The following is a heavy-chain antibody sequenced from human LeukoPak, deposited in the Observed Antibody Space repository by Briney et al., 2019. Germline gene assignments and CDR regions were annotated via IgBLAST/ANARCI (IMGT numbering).Heavy chain of an antibody. CDR3: AREVPFCSSGPNCYRRFDY. V-gene: IGHV4-39*07. CDR2: IYYSGST. J-gene: IGHJ4*02. Sequence: PSETLSLTCTVSGVSISSSGYYWGWIRQPPGKGLEWIGNIYYSGSTYDNSSLKSRVTISLDMSKNQCSLNLSSVTAADTAVYYCAREVPFCSSGPNCYRRFDYWGQGTLVTVSS. CDR1: GVSISSSGYY. D-gene: IGHD2-15*01.